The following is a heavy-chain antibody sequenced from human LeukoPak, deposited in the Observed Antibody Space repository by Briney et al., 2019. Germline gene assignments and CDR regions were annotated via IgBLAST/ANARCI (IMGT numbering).Heavy chain of an antibody. CDR1: GYTFTDYY. D-gene: IGHD6-19*01. CDR3: ARGGSGWYLSAD. J-gene: IGHJ4*02. Sequence: ASVTVSFTASGYTFTDYYMHWVRQAPGQGLEWMGRINPNSGGTTYAQKFQGRVTMTRDTSISTAHMELSRLRSDDAAVYYCARGGSGWYLSADWGQGTLVTVSS. CDR2: INPNSGGT. V-gene: IGHV1-2*06.